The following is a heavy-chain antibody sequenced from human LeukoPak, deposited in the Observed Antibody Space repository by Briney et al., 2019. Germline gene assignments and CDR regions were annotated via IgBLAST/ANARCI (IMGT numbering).Heavy chain of an antibody. CDR3: SPGDPLNLGFGV. D-gene: IGHD3-3*01. V-gene: IGHV3-23*01. CDR2: ISYNGGST. CDR1: GFTFSSYA. Sequence: GGSLRLSCAASGFTFSSYAMSWGRQAPGKGLEWVSAISYNGGSTYYADSVKGRFTISRDNSKNTLYLQMNSLRAEDTAVYYCSPGDPLNLGFGVRGQGTLVTVSS. J-gene: IGHJ4*01.